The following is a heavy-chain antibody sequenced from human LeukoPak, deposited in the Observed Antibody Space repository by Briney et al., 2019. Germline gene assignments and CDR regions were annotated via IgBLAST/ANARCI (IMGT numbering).Heavy chain of an antibody. J-gene: IGHJ2*01. D-gene: IGHD3-9*01. CDR3: AKEVLNYEIPYWYFDL. CDR2: MSGSEDYI. CDR1: GFTFSSYA. Sequence: QAGGSLRLSCAASGFTFSSYAMSWVRQAPGKGLEWVSAMSGSEDYIYYADSVKGRFTISRDNSKNTLYLQMNSLRAEDTAVYHCAKEVLNYEIPYWYFDLWGRGTLVTASS. V-gene: IGHV3-23*01.